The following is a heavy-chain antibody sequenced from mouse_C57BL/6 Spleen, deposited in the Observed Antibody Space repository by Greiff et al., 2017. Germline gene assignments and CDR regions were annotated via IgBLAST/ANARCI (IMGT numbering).Heavy chain of an antibody. CDR2: INPSNGGT. D-gene: IGHD2-3*01. CDR3: ARNDGYYWYFDV. J-gene: IGHJ1*03. Sequence: VQLQQPGTELVKPGASVKLSCKASGYTFTSYWMHWVKQRPGQGLEWIGNINPSNGGTTYNEKFKSKATLTVDKSSSTAYMQLSSLTSEDSAVYYCARNDGYYWYFDVWGTGTTVTVSS. CDR1: GYTFTSYW. V-gene: IGHV1-53*01.